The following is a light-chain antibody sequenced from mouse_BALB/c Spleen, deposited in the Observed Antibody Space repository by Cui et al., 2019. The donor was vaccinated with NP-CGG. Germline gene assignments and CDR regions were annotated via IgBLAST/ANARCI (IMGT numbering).Light chain of an antibody. J-gene: IGLJ1*01. CDR3: ALWYSNHWV. CDR2: GTN. Sequence: QAAVTQEPALTTSPGETVTLTCRSSTGTVTISNYANGVQEKPDHLFTGLIGGTNNRAPGVPARFSGSLIGDKAALTITGAQTEDEAIYFCALWYSNHWVFGGGTKLTVL. CDR1: TGTVTISNY. V-gene: IGLV1*01.